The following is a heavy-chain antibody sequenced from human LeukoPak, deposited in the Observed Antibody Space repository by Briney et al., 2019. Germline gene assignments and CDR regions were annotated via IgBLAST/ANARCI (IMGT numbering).Heavy chain of an antibody. D-gene: IGHD3-10*01. CDR3: ARDSTVWYYYGSGSSGGYFDL. J-gene: IGHJ2*01. V-gene: IGHV3-23*01. Sequence: GGSLRLSCAASGFTFSTYAMSWVRQAPGMRLEWVSSSDGGDSTHYAHSVEGRFTISRDNSKNTLYLQMNSLRAEDTAVYYCARDSTVWYYYGSGSSGGYFDLWGRGTLVTVSS. CDR2: SSDGGDST. CDR1: GFTFSTYA.